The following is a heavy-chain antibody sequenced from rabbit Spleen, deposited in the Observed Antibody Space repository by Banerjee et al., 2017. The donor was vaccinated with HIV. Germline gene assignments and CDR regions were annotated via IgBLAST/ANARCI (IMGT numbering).Heavy chain of an antibody. Sequence: QSLEESGGDLVKLGASLTLTCTASGSDISSYAMNWVRQAPGMGLEWIAFIGRGNNNHAAYSSWAKGRFTISKTSSPTGTLQMTSLTVADTATYFCARDTATSFSTYGMDLWGQGTLVTLS. J-gene: IGHJ6*01. CDR2: IGRGNNNHA. D-gene: IGHD1-1*01. CDR3: ARDTATSFSTYGMDL. CDR1: GSDISSYA. V-gene: IGHV1S40*01.